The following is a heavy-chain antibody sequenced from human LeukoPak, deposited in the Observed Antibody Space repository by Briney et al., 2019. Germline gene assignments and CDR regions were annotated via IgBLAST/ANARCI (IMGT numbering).Heavy chain of an antibody. CDR2: ISGSGGST. Sequence: SCKASGYTFTSYAMSWVRQAPGKGLEWVSAISGSGGSTYYADSVKGRFTISRDNSKNTLYLQMNSLRAEDTAVYYCAKDLYYYDSSGYYWGFYFDYWGQGTLVTVSS. D-gene: IGHD3-22*01. CDR3: AKDLYYYDSSGYYWGFYFDY. J-gene: IGHJ4*02. CDR1: GYTFTSYA. V-gene: IGHV3-23*01.